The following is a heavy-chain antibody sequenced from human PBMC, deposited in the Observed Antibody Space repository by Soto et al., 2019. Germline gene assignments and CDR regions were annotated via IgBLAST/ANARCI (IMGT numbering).Heavy chain of an antibody. CDR1: GFTFSSYG. V-gene: IGHV3-30*18. Sequence: QVQLVESGGGVVQPGRSLRLSCAASGFTFSSYGMHWVRQAPGKGLEWVAVISYDGSNKYYADSVKCRFTISRDNYKNTLYLQMNSLRAEDTAVYYCAKVGCQLCQPGGVDYWGQGTLVNVSS. D-gene: IGHD2-2*01. J-gene: IGHJ4*02. CDR2: ISYDGSNK. CDR3: AKVGCQLCQPGGVDY.